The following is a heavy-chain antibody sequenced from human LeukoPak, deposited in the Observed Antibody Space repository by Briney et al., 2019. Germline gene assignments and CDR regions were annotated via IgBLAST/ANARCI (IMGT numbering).Heavy chain of an antibody. V-gene: IGHV1-46*01. CDR2: INPDGGST. CDR3: ARAPRNSSTMLDF. Sequence: ASVMVSCKASGYTFTSYWIQWVRQAPGQGLEWMGLINPDGGSTAYAHRFQGRVVMTRDTSTSTAYMDLSSLRSEDTAVYHCARAPRNSSTMLDFWGQGTLVSISS. J-gene: IGHJ4*02. D-gene: IGHD6-13*01. CDR1: GYTFTSYW.